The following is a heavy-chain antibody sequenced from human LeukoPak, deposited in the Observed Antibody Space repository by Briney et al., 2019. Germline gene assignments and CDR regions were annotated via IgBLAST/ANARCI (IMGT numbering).Heavy chain of an antibody. CDR1: GYTFTSYG. J-gene: IGHJ5*02. CDR2: ISAYNGNT. D-gene: IGHD4-23*01. CDR3: ARGLSYLRVVTPRAYWFDP. V-gene: IGHV1-18*01. Sequence: ASVKVSCKASGYTFTSYGISWVRQAPGQGLEWMGWISAYNGNTNYAQKLQGRVTMTTDTSTSTAYMELRSLRSDDTAVYYCARGLSYLRVVTPRAYWFDPWGQGTLVTVSS.